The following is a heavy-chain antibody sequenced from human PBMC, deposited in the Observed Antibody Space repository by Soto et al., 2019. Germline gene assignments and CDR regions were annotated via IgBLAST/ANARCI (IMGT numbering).Heavy chain of an antibody. CDR3: ASDHVDTPMTNSDY. CDR2: INPTDAYT. J-gene: IGHJ4*02. D-gene: IGHD5-18*01. Sequence: QVQLVQSGAEVKKPGASVKVSCRTSGYTFISYYIHWVRQAPGQGLEWMGLINPTDAYTDYAQKFQGTITLTRDTSTSIVYIELSSLRSEDTAIYYCASDHVDTPMTNSDYWGQGTLVTVSS. CDR1: GYTFISYY. V-gene: IGHV1-46*01.